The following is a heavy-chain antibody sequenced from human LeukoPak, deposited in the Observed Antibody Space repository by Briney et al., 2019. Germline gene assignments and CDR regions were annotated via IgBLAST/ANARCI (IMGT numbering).Heavy chain of an antibody. J-gene: IGHJ4*02. D-gene: IGHD6-19*01. V-gene: IGHV3-48*04. CDR2: ISSSRSTT. CDR3: ARVSIGWYHFDY. Sequence: PGGSLRLSCAASGFTFSSYSMNWVRQAPGKGLEWVSYISSSRSTTHYADSVKGRFTISRDNAKNSLYLQMNSLRAEDTAVYYCARVSIGWYHFDYWGQGVLVSVSS. CDR1: GFTFSSYS.